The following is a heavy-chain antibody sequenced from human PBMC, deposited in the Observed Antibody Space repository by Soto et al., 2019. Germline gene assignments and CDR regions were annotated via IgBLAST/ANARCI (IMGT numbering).Heavy chain of an antibody. V-gene: IGHV1-8*02. D-gene: IGHD2-2*01. CDR1: GYDFTAYD. J-gene: IGHJ6*02. CDR2: MNPINGAT. Sequence: QVQLVQSGAEVKQSGASVKVSCKASGYDFTAYDINWVRQASGQGLEWMGWMNPINGATGSARRFQGRVSMTRNTATGTAYLELTSLRSDDSAVYYCGRGPSPRAPASGTPYYYAMDVWGQGTTVTVSS. CDR3: GRGPSPRAPASGTPYYYAMDV.